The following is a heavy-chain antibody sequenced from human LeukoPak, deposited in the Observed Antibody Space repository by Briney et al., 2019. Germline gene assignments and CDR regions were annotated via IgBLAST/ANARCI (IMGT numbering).Heavy chain of an antibody. J-gene: IGHJ4*02. D-gene: IGHD6-13*01. CDR1: GGSFSGYY. CDR3: ASSSWYKAPY. CDR2: INHSGST. Sequence: SETLSLTCAVYGGSFSGYYWSWIRQPPGKGLEWIGEINHSGSTNYNPSLKSRVTISVDTSKNQFSLKLSSVTTADTAVYYCASSSWYKAPYWGQGTLVTVSS. V-gene: IGHV4-34*01.